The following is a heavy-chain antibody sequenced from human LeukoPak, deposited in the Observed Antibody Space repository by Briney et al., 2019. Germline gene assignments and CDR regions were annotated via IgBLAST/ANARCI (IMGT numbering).Heavy chain of an antibody. J-gene: IGHJ6*03. Sequence: ASVKVSCKASGYTFTSYYMHWVRQAPGQGLEWMGIINPSGGSTSYAQKFQGRVTMTRDMSTSTVYMELSSLRSEDTAVYYCARGSWIQLWSGYYYMDVWGKGTMVTVSS. CDR3: ARGSWIQLWSGYYYMDV. D-gene: IGHD5-18*01. CDR1: GYTFTSYY. V-gene: IGHV1-46*01. CDR2: INPSGGST.